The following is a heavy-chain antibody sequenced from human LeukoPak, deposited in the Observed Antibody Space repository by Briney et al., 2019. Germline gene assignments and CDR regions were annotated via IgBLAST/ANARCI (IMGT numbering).Heavy chain of an antibody. D-gene: IGHD2-2*01. J-gene: IGHJ3*02. CDR1: GGTFSSYA. CDR2: INPIFGTA. Sequence: GSSVKVSCKASGGTFSSYAISWVRQAPGKGLEWMGGINPIFGTANYAQKFQGRVTITADESTSTAYMELSSLRSEDTAVYYCARDPHNIVVVPAARSGAFDIWGQGTMVTVSS. V-gene: IGHV1-69*01. CDR3: ARDPHNIVVVPAARSGAFDI.